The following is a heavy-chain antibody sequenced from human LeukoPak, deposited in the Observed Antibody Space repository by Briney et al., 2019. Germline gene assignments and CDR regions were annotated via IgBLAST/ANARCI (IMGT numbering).Heavy chain of an antibody. J-gene: IGHJ5*02. V-gene: IGHV1-46*03. Sequence: ASVKVSCKASGYTFTSYYMHWVRQAPGQGLKWMGIINPSGGSTSYAQKFQGRVTMTRDTSTSTVYMELSSLRSEDTAVYYCARSPRSSGWYGWWFDPWGQGTLVTVSS. CDR3: ARSPRSSGWYGWWFDP. D-gene: IGHD6-19*01. CDR2: INPSGGST. CDR1: GYTFTSYY.